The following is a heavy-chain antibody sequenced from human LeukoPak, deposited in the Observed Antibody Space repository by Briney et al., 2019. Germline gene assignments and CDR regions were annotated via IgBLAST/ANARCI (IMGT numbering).Heavy chain of an antibody. J-gene: IGHJ4*02. CDR3: AREGQYYYDSSGSYFDY. V-gene: IGHV4-59*01. D-gene: IGHD3-22*01. Sequence: SETLSLTCTVSGGSMSSYYWSWIRQPPGKGLEWIGYIYYSGSTNYNPSLKSRVTISVDTSKNQFSLKLSSVTAADTTVYYCAREGQYYYDSSGSYFDYWGQGTLVTVSS. CDR1: GGSMSSYY. CDR2: IYYSGST.